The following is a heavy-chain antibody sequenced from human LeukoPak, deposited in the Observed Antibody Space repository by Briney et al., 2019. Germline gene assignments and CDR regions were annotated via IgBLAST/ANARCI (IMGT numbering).Heavy chain of an antibody. D-gene: IGHD5-18*01. V-gene: IGHV3-53*01. Sequence: GGSLRLSCAASGFTVSSNYMSWVRQAPGKGLEWVSVIYSGGSTYYADSVKGRFTISRDNSKNTLCLQMNSLRAEDTAVYYCARGRRYSGYFDYWGQGTLVTVSS. CDR2: IYSGGST. CDR3: ARGRRYSGYFDY. J-gene: IGHJ4*02. CDR1: GFTVSSNY.